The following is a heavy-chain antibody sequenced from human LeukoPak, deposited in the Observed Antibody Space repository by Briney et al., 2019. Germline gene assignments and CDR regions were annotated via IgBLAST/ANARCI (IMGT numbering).Heavy chain of an antibody. CDR1: GGSISSYY. CDR2: IYYSGST. D-gene: IGHD3-22*01. Sequence: PSETLSLTCTVSGGSISSYYWSWIRQPPGKGLEWIGYIYYSGSTNYNPSLKSRVTISVNTSKNQFSLKPSSVTAADTAVYYCARYTYYYDSSGYYYGYYFDYWGQGTLVTVSS. J-gene: IGHJ4*02. V-gene: IGHV4-59*01. CDR3: ARYTYYYDSSGYYYGYYFDY.